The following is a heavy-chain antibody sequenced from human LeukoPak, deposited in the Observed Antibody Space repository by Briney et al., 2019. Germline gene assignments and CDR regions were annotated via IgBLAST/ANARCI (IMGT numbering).Heavy chain of an antibody. CDR2: ISSSSSYI. D-gene: IGHD6-19*01. J-gene: IGHJ4*02. V-gene: IGHV3-21*01. Sequence: GGSLRLSCAASGFTFSNSGMTWVRQAPGKGLEWVSSISSSSSYIYYADSVKGRFTISRDNAKNSLYLQMNSLRAEDTAVYYCARDSPSVAAPLGLRVRPFDYWGQGTLVTVSS. CDR3: ARDSPSVAAPLGLRVRPFDY. CDR1: GFTFSNSG.